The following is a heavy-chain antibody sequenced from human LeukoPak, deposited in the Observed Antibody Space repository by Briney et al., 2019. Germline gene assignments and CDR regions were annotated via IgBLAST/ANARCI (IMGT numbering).Heavy chain of an antibody. CDR1: GFTFSSYW. D-gene: IGHD1-26*01. CDR2: IKQDGSQK. CDR3: ARGYYSGSPRAFDV. J-gene: IGHJ3*01. Sequence: GGSLRLSCAASGFTFSSYWMSWVRQAPGKGLEWVATIKQDGSQKEYVDSVKGRFTISRDNAKNSLYLQMNSLKTEDTAVYYCARGYYSGSPRAFDVWGQGTMVTVSS. V-gene: IGHV3-7*05.